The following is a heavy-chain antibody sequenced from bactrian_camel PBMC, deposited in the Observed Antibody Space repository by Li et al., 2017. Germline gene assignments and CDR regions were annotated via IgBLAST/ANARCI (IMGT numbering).Heavy chain of an antibody. J-gene: IGHJ6*01. Sequence: VQLVESGGGLVQPGGSLRLSCAASGFTFSSYWMSWVRQAPGKGLEWVSDIHTGGGRSYYADSVKGRFTISRDNTKHTLYLQMDSLKTEDTGVYYCAAGPSQRQDSVYVSPSDFLYWGQGTQVTVS. V-gene: IGHV3S1*01. CDR3: AAGPSQRQDSVYVSPSDFLY. D-gene: IGHD3*01. CDR2: IHTGGGRS. CDR1: GFTFSSYW.